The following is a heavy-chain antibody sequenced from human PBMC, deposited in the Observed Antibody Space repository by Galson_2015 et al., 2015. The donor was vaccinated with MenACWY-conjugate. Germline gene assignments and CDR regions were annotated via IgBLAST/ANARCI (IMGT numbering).Heavy chain of an antibody. D-gene: IGHD2-2*01. CDR2: IWYDGSKK. CDR3: ARGIGQQPAATPDVFDI. CDR1: GFTFRSYG. Sequence: SLRLSCAASGFTFRSYGMHWVRQAPGKGLEWVAAIWYDGSKKYYGDSVKDRFTISRDNSENTLSLQMNNLRAEDTAVYYCARGIGQQPAATPDVFDIWGQGTMVAVSP. V-gene: IGHV3-33*01. J-gene: IGHJ3*02.